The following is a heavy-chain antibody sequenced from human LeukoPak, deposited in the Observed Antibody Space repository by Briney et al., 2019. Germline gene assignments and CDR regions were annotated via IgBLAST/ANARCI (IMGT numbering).Heavy chain of an antibody. D-gene: IGHD3-9*01. CDR1: GFTFSDYY. CDR2: ISSSSSYI. Sequence: GGSLRLSCAASGFTFSDYYMNWVRQAPGKGLEWVSSISSSSSYIYYADSVKGRFTISRDNARNSLYLQMNSLRAEDTAVYYCARGGRSTYFDWSPDYWGQGTLVTVSS. J-gene: IGHJ4*02. V-gene: IGHV3-21*01. CDR3: ARGGRSTYFDWSPDY.